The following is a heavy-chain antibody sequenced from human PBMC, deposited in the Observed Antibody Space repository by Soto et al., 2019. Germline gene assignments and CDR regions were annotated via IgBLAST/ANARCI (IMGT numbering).Heavy chain of an antibody. V-gene: IGHV6-1*01. Sequence: SQNLSLTCVISGDSVSESSVSCNWNRQSPSRGLECLGRTNYGSKWSYAYAESERSRITISADTSKNQFSLHLTSMTAEDTAVYYCARDGNWRLDYWGQGALVTRSS. J-gene: IGHJ4*02. CDR3: ARDGNWRLDY. CDR2: TNYGSKWSY. D-gene: IGHD1-1*01. CDR1: GDSVSESSVS.